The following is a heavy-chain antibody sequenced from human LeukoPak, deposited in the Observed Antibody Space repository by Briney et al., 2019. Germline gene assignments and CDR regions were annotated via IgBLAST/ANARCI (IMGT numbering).Heavy chain of an antibody. CDR3: ARVPPGGIVVVPAAIGDYYYYYYMDD. Sequence: ASVKVSCKASGGTFSSYAISWVRQAPGQGLEWMGGIIPIFGTANYAQKFQGRVTITADESTSTAYMELSSLRSEDTAVYYCARVPPGGIVVVPAAIGDYYYYYYMDDWGKGTTVTVSS. CDR2: IIPIFGTA. J-gene: IGHJ6*03. D-gene: IGHD2-2*01. CDR1: GGTFSSYA. V-gene: IGHV1-69*13.